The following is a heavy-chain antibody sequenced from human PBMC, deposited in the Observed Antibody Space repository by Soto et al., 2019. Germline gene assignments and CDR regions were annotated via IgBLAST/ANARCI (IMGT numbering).Heavy chain of an antibody. D-gene: IGHD4-17*01. CDR3: GKYSDYGDHRDWFDP. J-gene: IGHJ5*02. Sequence: QVQLVEPGGGVVYPGRSLRLSCTASGFSFSSYGVHWVRQAPGKGLEWVAVISYHGVNKYYADSVNGRFTISRDNSKNMVFLQMNSLTVEDTAVYYCGKYSDYGDHRDWFDPWGQGTLVTVSS. CDR2: ISYHGVNK. CDR1: GFSFSSYG. V-gene: IGHV3-30*18.